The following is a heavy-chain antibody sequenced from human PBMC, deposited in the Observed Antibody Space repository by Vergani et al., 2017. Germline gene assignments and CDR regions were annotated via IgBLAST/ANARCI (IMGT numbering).Heavy chain of an antibody. CDR1: GFTFSSYW. CDR3: ARDPTIVVVPGHYYYYGMDV. V-gene: IGHV3-7*03. CDR2: IKQDGSEK. Sequence: EVQLVESGGGLVQPGGSLRLSCAASGFTFSSYWMSWVRQAPGKGLEWVANIKQDGSEKYYVDSVKGRFTISRDNAKNSLYLQMNSLRAEDTAVYYCARDPTIVVVPGHYYYYGMDVWGQGTTVTVSS. J-gene: IGHJ6*02. D-gene: IGHD2-2*01.